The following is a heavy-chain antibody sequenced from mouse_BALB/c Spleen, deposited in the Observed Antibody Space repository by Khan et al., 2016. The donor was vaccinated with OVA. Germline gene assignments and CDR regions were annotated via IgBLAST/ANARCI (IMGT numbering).Heavy chain of an antibody. Sequence: QVQLQQSGPELVKPGASVKMSCKASGYTFTDYVMHWVKQRNGQGLEWIGQIYPGSDSTYYNEKFKGKATLTADRSSSTAYMQLSNLTSDNSAVYFCARAGWDMFAYWGQGTLVTVSA. V-gene: IGHV1-77*01. J-gene: IGHJ3*01. CDR1: GYTFTDYV. CDR3: ARAGWDMFAY. CDR2: IYPGSDST. D-gene: IGHD3-3*01.